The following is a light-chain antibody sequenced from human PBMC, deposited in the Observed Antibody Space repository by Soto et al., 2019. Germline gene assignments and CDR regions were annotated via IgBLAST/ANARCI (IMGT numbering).Light chain of an antibody. CDR2: GAS. CDR3: QQYNRWRT. J-gene: IGKJ1*01. V-gene: IGKV3-15*01. CDR1: QSVSTN. Sequence: EIVMAQSPATLSESPGERATLSCRASQSVSTNLAWYQQKPGQAPRLLIYGASTRATGIPARFSGSGSGAEFTLTISSLQSEDFAVYYCQQYNRWRTFGQGTKVDIK.